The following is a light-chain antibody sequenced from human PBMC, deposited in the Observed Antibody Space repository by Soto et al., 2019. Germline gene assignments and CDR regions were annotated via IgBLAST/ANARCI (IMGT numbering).Light chain of an antibody. Sequence: SVLTQPPSVSGAPGQRVTISCTGGSSNIGAGYEVQWYQQLPGRAPKLLIYGNNNRPSGVPERFSGSNSGTSASLAISGLQAEDESDYYCQSFDSSLSAYVFGTGTKVTVL. CDR3: QSFDSSLSAYV. CDR2: GNN. J-gene: IGLJ1*01. V-gene: IGLV1-40*01. CDR1: SSNIGAGYE.